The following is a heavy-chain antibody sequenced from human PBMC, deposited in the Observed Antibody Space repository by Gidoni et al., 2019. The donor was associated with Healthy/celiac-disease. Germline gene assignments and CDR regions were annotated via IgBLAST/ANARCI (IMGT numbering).Heavy chain of an antibody. CDR2: IYYSGST. D-gene: IGHD3-10*01. V-gene: IGHV4-59*01. Sequence: QVQLQESGPGLVKPSETLSLTCTVSGGSIRHYYWSWIRQPPGKGLEWIGYIYYSGSTSYNPSLKSRVTISVDTSKKQFSLRLTSVTAADTAVYYCARELSSLIRGHDAFDIWGQGTMVTVSS. CDR1: GGSIRHYY. J-gene: IGHJ3*02. CDR3: ARELSSLIRGHDAFDI.